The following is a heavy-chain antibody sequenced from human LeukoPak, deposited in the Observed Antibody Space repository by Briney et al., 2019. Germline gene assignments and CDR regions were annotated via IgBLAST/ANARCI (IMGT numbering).Heavy chain of an antibody. CDR3: ARELGSSSWYRGGGYYFDY. V-gene: IGHV3-30-3*01. Sequence: GGSLRLSCAASGFTFSSYAMHWVRQAPGKGLEWVAVISYDGSNKYYADSVMGRFTISRDNSKNTLYLQMNSLRAEDTAVYYCARELGSSSWYRGGGYYFDYWGQGTLVTVSS. CDR2: ISYDGSNK. J-gene: IGHJ4*02. CDR1: GFTFSSYA. D-gene: IGHD6-13*01.